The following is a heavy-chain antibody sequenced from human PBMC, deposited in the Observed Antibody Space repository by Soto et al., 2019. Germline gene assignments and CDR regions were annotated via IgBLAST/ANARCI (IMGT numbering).Heavy chain of an antibody. CDR3: ARGPTSNWFDP. V-gene: IGHV4-59*02. Sequence: PSETLSLTCTVSGGSVSSYYWSWIRQPPGRGLEWIGYVYYSGSTNYNPSLRSRVSISVDASKNQFPLKLSSVTAADTAVYYCARGPTSNWFDPWGQGTLVTV. CDR2: VYYSGST. CDR1: GGSVSSYY. J-gene: IGHJ5*02.